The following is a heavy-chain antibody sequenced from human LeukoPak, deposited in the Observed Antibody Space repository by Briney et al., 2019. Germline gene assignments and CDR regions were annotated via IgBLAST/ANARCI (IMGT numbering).Heavy chain of an antibody. J-gene: IGHJ4*02. CDR3: ARGRTAGVMVRGVIADY. CDR2: INHSGST. D-gene: IGHD3-10*01. Sequence: SETLSLTCAVYGGSFSGYYWSWIRQPPGKGLEWIGEINHSGSTNYNPSLKSRVTISVDTSKTQFSLKLSSVPAADTAVYYCARGRTAGVMVRGVIADYWGQGTLVTVSS. V-gene: IGHV4-34*01. CDR1: GGSFSGYY.